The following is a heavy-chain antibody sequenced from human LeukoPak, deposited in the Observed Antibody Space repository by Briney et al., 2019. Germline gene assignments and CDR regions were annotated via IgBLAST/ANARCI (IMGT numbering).Heavy chain of an antibody. J-gene: IGHJ4*02. V-gene: IGHV4-59*01. Sequence: SETLSLTCTVSGGSISSYYWSWIRQPPGKGLEWIGYIYYSGSTNHNPSLKSRVTISVDTSKNQFSLKLSSVTAADTAVYYCASVDSGSYYVGYWGQGTLVTVSS. D-gene: IGHD1-26*01. CDR2: IYYSGST. CDR3: ASVDSGSYYVGY. CDR1: GGSISSYY.